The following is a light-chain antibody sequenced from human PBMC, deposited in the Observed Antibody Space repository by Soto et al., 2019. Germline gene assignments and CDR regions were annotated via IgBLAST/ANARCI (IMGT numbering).Light chain of an antibody. V-gene: IGLV1-51*02. CDR1: SSNLGINF. J-gene: IGLJ1*01. CDR3: ATCDGILSVGV. Sequence: QSALTQPPSLSAAPEQKVTISCSGGSSNLGINFVSWYQQFPGGVPKLLIYENNKRPSGIPDRFSGAKSGTSATLDITALQAGDEADYYCATCDGILSVGVFGGGTKGTVL. CDR2: ENN.